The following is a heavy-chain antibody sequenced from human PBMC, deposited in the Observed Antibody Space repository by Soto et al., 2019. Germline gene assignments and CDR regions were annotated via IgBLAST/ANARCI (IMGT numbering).Heavy chain of an antibody. CDR3: VRSLELDKFDH. J-gene: IGHJ4*02. D-gene: IGHD1-7*01. V-gene: IGHV4-39*01. CDR1: GDSISSSPYY. Sequence: PSETLSLTCTVSGDSISSSPYYWGWIRQSQGKGRQGIGSIYYSGSNYCNPSLKSRVTLSVDTSKKQFSLKLTSVTAADTAVFYCVRSLELDKFDHWGQGTLVTVSS. CDR2: IYYSGSN.